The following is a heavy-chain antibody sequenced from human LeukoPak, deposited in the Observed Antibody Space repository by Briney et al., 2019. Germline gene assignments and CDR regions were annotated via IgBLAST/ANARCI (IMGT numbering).Heavy chain of an antibody. D-gene: IGHD2-8*02. CDR2: INSRGRTM. CDR1: GFTFSSYE. Sequence: PGGSLRLSCAASGFTFSSYEMNWVRQAPGKGLEWVAYINSRGRTMNYADSVKGRFTISRDNAKNSLYLQMNSLRAEDTAVYYCARGYLWCPDYRGQGALVTVSS. V-gene: IGHV3-48*03. J-gene: IGHJ4*02. CDR3: ARGYLWCPDY.